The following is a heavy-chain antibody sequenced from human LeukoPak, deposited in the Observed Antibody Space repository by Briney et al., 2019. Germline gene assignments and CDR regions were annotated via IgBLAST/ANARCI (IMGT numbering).Heavy chain of an antibody. J-gene: IGHJ5*02. Sequence: GGSLRLSCAASGFTFSSYGMHWVRQAPGKGLEWVAFIRYDGSDKYYEDSVKGRFTISRDNPKYTLYLQMNSLRAEDTAVYYCAKGQLRFVDNWFDPWGQGTLVTVSS. V-gene: IGHV3-30*02. CDR2: IRYDGSDK. CDR1: GFTFSSYG. CDR3: AKGQLRFVDNWFDP. D-gene: IGHD3-3*01.